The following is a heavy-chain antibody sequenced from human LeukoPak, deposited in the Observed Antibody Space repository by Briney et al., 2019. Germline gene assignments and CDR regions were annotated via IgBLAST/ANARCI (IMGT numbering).Heavy chain of an antibody. CDR1: GFTFSSYA. D-gene: IGHD3-10*01. Sequence: PGRSLRLSCAASGFTFSSYAMHWVRQAPGKGLEWVAVISYDGSNKYYADSVKGRFTISRDNSKNTLYLQMNSLRAEDTAVYYCARTDVLLSGMDVWGQGTTVTVSS. CDR2: ISYDGSNK. V-gene: IGHV3-30-3*01. CDR3: ARTDVLLSGMDV. J-gene: IGHJ6*02.